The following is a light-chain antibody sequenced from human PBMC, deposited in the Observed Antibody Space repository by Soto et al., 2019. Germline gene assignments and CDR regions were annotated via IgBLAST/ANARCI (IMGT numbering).Light chain of an antibody. CDR1: SSDVGGYNY. V-gene: IGLV2-14*03. CDR2: EVS. CDR3: GSYTSSSTLVV. J-gene: IGLJ2*01. Sequence: QSALTQPASVSGSPGQSITISCTGTSSDVGGYNYVSWYQQHPGKAPKLMIYEVSNRPSGVSNRFSGSKSGNTASLTISGLQTEDEGDYYCGSYTSSSTLVVFGGGTKLTVL.